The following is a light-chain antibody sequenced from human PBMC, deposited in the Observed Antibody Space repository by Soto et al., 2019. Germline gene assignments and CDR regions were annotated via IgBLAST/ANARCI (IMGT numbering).Light chain of an antibody. Sequence: QSALTQPASVSGSPGQSITISCTGTSSDVGGYNYVSWYQQHPGKAPKLMIYDVSDRPSGVSSRFSGSKSGNTASLTISGLQAEDDADYYCSSYTSRSTLVFGGGTKLTVL. CDR1: SSDVGGYNY. J-gene: IGLJ2*01. CDR2: DVS. V-gene: IGLV2-14*01. CDR3: SSYTSRSTLV.